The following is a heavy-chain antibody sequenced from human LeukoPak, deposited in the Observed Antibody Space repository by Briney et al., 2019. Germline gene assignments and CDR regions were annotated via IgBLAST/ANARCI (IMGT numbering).Heavy chain of an antibody. CDR2: IYAGDSDI. D-gene: IGHD1-26*01. J-gene: IGHJ4*02. CDR3: ARHRHYSSNYWTLDY. CDR1: GYSFTNYW. V-gene: IGHV5-51*01. Sequence: GESLKISCKGSGYSFTNYWIGWVRQMPGKGLEWMGIIYAGDSDIRYSPSFEGQVTISADKSVSTAYLQWSSLKASDTAIYYCARHRHYSSNYWTLDYWGQGTLVTVSS.